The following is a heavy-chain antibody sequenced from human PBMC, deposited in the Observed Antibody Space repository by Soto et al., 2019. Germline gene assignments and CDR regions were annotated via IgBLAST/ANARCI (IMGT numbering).Heavy chain of an antibody. CDR2: VFHTGPS. CDR3: ERDHATCTGTKCYFSGNWFDP. CDR1: GGSINSVNSY. J-gene: IGHJ5*02. V-gene: IGHV4-31*03. D-gene: IGHD2-8*02. Sequence: SETLSLTCTVSGGSINSVNSYWSWIRQHPGRGLEWIGHVFHTGPSYYNPSLKSRVSISLDTSQNQVSLKLDSVTAADTAVYYCERDHATCTGTKCYFSGNWFDPWGQGTLVTVSS.